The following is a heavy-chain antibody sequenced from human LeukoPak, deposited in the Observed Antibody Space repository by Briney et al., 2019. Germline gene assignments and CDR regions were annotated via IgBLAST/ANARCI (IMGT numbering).Heavy chain of an antibody. Sequence: ASVKVSCKASGYTFTSYDINWVRQATGQGLEWMGWMNPNSGNTGYAQKFQGRVTMTRNTSINTAYMELSSLGSEDTAVYYCARGNYDFWSGYQYDWFDPWGQRTLVTVSS. CDR1: GYTFTSYD. V-gene: IGHV1-8*01. J-gene: IGHJ5*02. CDR3: ARGNYDFWSGYQYDWFDP. D-gene: IGHD3-3*01. CDR2: MNPNSGNT.